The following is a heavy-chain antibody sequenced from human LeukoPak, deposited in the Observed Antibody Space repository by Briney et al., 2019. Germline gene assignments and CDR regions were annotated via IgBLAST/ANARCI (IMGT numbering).Heavy chain of an antibody. J-gene: IGHJ5*02. Sequence: ASVKVSCKASGYTFTGYYVHWVRQAPGQGLEWMGWINPNSGGTNYAQKFQGRVTMTRDTSISTAYMELSRLRSDDTAVYYCARERYSSGSNWFDPWGQGTLVTVSS. D-gene: IGHD6-19*01. V-gene: IGHV1-2*02. CDR2: INPNSGGT. CDR3: ARERYSSGSNWFDP. CDR1: GYTFTGYY.